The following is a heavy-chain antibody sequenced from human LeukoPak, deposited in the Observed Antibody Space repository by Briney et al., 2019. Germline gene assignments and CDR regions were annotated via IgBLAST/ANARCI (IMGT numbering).Heavy chain of an antibody. V-gene: IGHV1-2*02. J-gene: IGHJ6*02. CDR1: GYTFTGYY. CDR3: AGDSYRTRGTVTTGAFDYYYYGMDV. Sequence: GASVKVSCKASGYTFTGYYMHWVRQAPGQGLEWMGWINPNSGGTNYAQKFQGRVAMTRDTSISTAYMELSRLRSDDTAVYYCAGDSYRTRGTVTTGAFDYYYYGMDVWGQGTTVTVSS. CDR2: INPNSGGT. D-gene: IGHD4-17*01.